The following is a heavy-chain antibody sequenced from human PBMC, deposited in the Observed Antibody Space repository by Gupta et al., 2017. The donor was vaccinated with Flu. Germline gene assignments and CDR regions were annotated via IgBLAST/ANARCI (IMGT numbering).Heavy chain of an antibody. D-gene: IGHD3-22*01. Sequence: QVQLVQSGAEVKQPGSSVRVPCKSSGGTFNRHAISWVRQAPGQGLEWMGGIIPTFGTRTYSKKFQGSLTITADMSTSTAYLELSSLRSEDTAVYFCARDKRYDTSGDQWYFDLWGRGTLVTVSS. CDR2: IIPTFGTR. J-gene: IGHJ2*01. CDR1: GGTFNRHA. V-gene: IGHV1-69*06. CDR3: ARDKRYDTSGDQWYFDL.